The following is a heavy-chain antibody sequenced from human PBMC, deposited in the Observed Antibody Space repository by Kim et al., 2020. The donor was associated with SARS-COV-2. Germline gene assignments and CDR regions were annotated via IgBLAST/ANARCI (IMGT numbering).Heavy chain of an antibody. CDR3: ARGVTTDS. CDR1: GFTFSSYI. J-gene: IGHJ4*02. Sequence: GGSLRLSCSASGFTFSSYIMNWVRQAPGKGLEWVSFISSSSSYIYYTDSVKGRFTISRDNAKNSLYLQTNSVRAEDTAVYYCARGVTTDSWGQGTLVTVSS. V-gene: IGHV3-21*01. CDR2: ISSSSSYI. D-gene: IGHD4-17*01.